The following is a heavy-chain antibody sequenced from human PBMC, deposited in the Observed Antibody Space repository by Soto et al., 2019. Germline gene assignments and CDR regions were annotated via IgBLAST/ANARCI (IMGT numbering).Heavy chain of an antibody. CDR1: GSTLSSHW. CDR2: INQDGFGK. J-gene: IGHJ4*02. V-gene: IGHV3-7*05. Sequence: EVQLVESGGGLVQPGGCLRLSCVISGSTLSSHWMTWVRQAPGKGLEWVASINQDGFGKHYLDSVKGRFTISRDTAKSSLYLQMDSLRVEDTAVYYCAKDHGSGSYPYWGQGTLVTVS. D-gene: IGHD1-26*01. CDR3: AKDHGSGSYPY.